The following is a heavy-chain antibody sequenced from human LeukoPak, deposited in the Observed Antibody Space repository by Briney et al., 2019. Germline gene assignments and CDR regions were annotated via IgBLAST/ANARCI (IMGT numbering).Heavy chain of an antibody. Sequence: GGSLRLSCAASGFTFSSCAMSWVRQAPGKGLEWVSAISGSGGSTYYADSVKGRFTISRDNSKNTLYLQMNSLRAEDTAVYYCAKDPSSSWYKAEYFQHWGQGTLVTVSS. D-gene: IGHD6-13*01. CDR1: GFTFSSCA. CDR3: AKDPSSSWYKAEYFQH. V-gene: IGHV3-23*01. CDR2: ISGSGGST. J-gene: IGHJ1*01.